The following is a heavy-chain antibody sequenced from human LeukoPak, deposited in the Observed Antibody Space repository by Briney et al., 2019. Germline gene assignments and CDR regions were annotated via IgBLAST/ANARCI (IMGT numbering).Heavy chain of an antibody. CDR1: GGSVTSRY. CDR2: IYYSGST. J-gene: IGHJ5*02. CDR3: ARGVLVVVATWFDP. Sequence: SETLSLTCTVSGGSVTSRYWGWIRQPPGKGLEWIGSIYYSGSTYYNPSLKSRVTVSVDTSKNQFSLKLSSVTAADTAVYYCARGVLVVVATWFDPWGQGTLVTVSP. V-gene: IGHV4-39*01. D-gene: IGHD2-15*01.